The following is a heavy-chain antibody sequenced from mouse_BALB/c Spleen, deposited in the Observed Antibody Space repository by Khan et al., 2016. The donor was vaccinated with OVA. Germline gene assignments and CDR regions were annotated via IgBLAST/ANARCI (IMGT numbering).Heavy chain of an antibody. Sequence: QVQLKESGPGLVAPSQSLSITCTVSGFSLTSYGVHWVRQPPGKGLEWLGVIWAGGSANYNSALMSRLSVSKDNSKSQVFFKMNSLQNDDTAMYYCAGLEERWGQGTTLTVSS. CDR1: GFSLTSYG. CDR2: IWAGGSA. J-gene: IGHJ2*01. CDR3: AGLEER. V-gene: IGHV2-9*02.